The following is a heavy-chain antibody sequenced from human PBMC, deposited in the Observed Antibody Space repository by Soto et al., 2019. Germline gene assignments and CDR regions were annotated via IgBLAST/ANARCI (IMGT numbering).Heavy chain of an antibody. J-gene: IGHJ5*02. D-gene: IGHD2-15*01. CDR3: ARDTKYCSGGSCYSGNNWFDP. V-gene: IGHV1-3*01. CDR1: GYTFTSYA. CDR2: INAGNGNT. Sequence: ASVKVSCKASGYTFTSYAMHWVRQAPGQRLEWMGWINAGNGNTKYSQKFQGRVTITRDTSASTAYMELSSLRSEDTAVYYCARDTKYCSGGSCYSGNNWFDPWGQGTLVTVSS.